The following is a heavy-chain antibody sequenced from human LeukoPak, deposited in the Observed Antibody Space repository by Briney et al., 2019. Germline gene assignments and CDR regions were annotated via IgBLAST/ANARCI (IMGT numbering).Heavy chain of an antibody. D-gene: IGHD1-26*01. CDR2: IGTSSTTI. V-gene: IGHV3-48*01. CDR3: AKGERKVSGTYLKREYYYYYYMDV. J-gene: IGHJ6*03. Sequence: GGSLRLSCAASGFTFSSYTMNWVRQPPGKGLEWVSNIGTSSTTIYYADSVKGRFTISRDNAKNSLYLQMNSLRAEDAAVYYCAKGERKVSGTYLKREYYYYYYMDVWGKGTTVTVSS. CDR1: GFTFSSYT.